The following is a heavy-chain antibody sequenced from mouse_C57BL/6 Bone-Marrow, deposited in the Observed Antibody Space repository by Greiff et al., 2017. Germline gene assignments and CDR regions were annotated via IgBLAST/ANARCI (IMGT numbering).Heavy chain of an antibody. D-gene: IGHD4-1*01. V-gene: IGHV1-80*01. Sequence: VQLQESGAELVKPGASVKISCKASGYAFSSYWMNWVKQRPGKGLEWIGQIYPGDGDTNYNGKFKGKATLTADKSSSTAYMQLSSLTSEDTAVYFCAREGTGTRDYWGQGTTLTVSS. CDR3: AREGTGTRDY. J-gene: IGHJ2*01. CDR1: GYAFSSYW. CDR2: IYPGDGDT.